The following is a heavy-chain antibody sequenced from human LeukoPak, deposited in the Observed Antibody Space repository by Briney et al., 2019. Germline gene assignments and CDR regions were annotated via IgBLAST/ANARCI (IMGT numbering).Heavy chain of an antibody. CDR1: GGSFSGYY. J-gene: IGHJ4*02. CDR2: INHSGST. Sequence: SETLPLTCAVYGGSFSGYYWSWIRQPPGKGLEWIGEINHSGSTNYNPSLKSRVTISVDTSKNQFSLKLSSVTAADTAVYYCARLGGSYYGLDYWGQGTLVTVSS. V-gene: IGHV4-34*01. D-gene: IGHD1-26*01. CDR3: ARLGGSYYGLDY.